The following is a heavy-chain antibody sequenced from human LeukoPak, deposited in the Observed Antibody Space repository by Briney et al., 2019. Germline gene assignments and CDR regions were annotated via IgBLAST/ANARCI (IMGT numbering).Heavy chain of an antibody. Sequence: SETLSLTCTVSGYSINSGYYWGWIRQPPGKGLEWIGSIYHSGSTYYNPSLKSRVTVSVDTSKNQFSLKLSSVTAADTAVYYCAKDLWAAAAGTSFDYWGQGTLVTVSS. CDR1: GYSINSGYY. J-gene: IGHJ4*02. D-gene: IGHD6-13*01. CDR3: AKDLWAAAAGTSFDY. CDR2: IYHSGST. V-gene: IGHV4-38-2*02.